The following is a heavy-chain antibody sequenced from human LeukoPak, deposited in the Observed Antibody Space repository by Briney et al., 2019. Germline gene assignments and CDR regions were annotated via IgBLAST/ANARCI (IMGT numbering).Heavy chain of an antibody. CDR1: GGSFSSEA. J-gene: IGHJ4*02. CDR2: IIPIFGTA. Sequence: SVKVSCKAFGGSFSSEAISWVRQAPGQGLEWMGGIIPIFGTASYAQKFQGRVTITTDESTSTAYMEVSSLRSEDTAVYYCGRKAGDCGGGSCYSIDYWGQGTLVTVSS. D-gene: IGHD2-15*01. V-gene: IGHV1-69*05. CDR3: GRKAGDCGGGSCYSIDY.